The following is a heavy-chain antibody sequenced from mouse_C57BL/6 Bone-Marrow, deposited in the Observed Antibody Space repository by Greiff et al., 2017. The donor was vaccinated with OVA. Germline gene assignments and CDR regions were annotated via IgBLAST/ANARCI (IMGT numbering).Heavy chain of an antibody. CDR3: ARGGDYDTEVHFDY. Sequence: QVQLKESGAELVRPGASVKLSCKASGYTFTDYYINWVKQRPGQGLEWIARIYPGSGNTYYNEKFKGKATLTAEKSSSTAYMQLSSLTSEDSAVYFCARGGDYDTEVHFDYWGQGTTLTVSS. CDR1: GYTFTDYY. V-gene: IGHV1-76*01. J-gene: IGHJ2*01. D-gene: IGHD2-4*01. CDR2: IYPGSGNT.